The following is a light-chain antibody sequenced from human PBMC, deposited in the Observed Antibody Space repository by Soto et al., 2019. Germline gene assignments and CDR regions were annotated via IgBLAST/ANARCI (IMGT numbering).Light chain of an antibody. CDR3: QQYNSYSRT. CDR1: QSISSW. J-gene: IGKJ1*01. CDR2: DAS. V-gene: IGKV1-5*01. Sequence: DIQMTQSPSTLYASVGDRVTITCRASQSISSWLAWYQHKPGKAPKVLIYDASSLESGVPSRFSGSGSGTEFTLTISILQPDDFATFYCQQYNSYSRTFGQGTKVEI.